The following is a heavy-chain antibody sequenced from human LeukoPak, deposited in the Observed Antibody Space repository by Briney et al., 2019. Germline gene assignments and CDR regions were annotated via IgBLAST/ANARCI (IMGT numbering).Heavy chain of an antibody. CDR3: ARSLYYYDSSGYSY. J-gene: IGHJ4*02. D-gene: IGHD3-22*01. V-gene: IGHV3-48*03. CDR1: GFTFSSYE. Sequence: GGSLRLSCAASGFTFSSYEMNWVRQAPGKGLEWVSYISSSGSTIYYADSVKGRFTISRDNAKNSLYLQMNSLRAEDTAVYYCARSLYYYDSSGYSYWGQGTLVTVSS. CDR2: ISSSGSTI.